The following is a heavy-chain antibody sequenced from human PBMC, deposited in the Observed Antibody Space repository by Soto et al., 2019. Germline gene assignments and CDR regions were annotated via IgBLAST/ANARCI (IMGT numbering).Heavy chain of an antibody. J-gene: IGHJ4*02. D-gene: IGHD1-7*01. Sequence: QITLKESGPTLVKPTQTLTLTCTFSGFSLRTSGVNVGWFRQPPGKALEWLALLNWDDAKRYSPSLKNRVTITKDTSKNQVVLTLTNVDPVDTGTYYCAYRPDNWNYAGFDYWGQGTLVTVSS. V-gene: IGHV2-5*02. CDR2: LNWDDAK. CDR3: AYRPDNWNYAGFDY. CDR1: GFSLRTSGVN.